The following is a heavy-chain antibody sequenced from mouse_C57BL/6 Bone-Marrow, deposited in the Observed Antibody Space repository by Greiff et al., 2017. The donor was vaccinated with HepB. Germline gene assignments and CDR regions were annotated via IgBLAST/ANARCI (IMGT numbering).Heavy chain of an antibody. CDR3: TTDYYGNSLYAMDY. Sequence: VQLQQSGAELVRPGASVKLSCTASGFNIKDDYMHWVKQRPDQGLEWIGWIDPENGDTEYASKFQGKATITADTSSNTAYLQLSSLTSEDTAVYYCTTDYYGNSLYAMDYWGQGTSVTVSS. D-gene: IGHD2-1*01. CDR2: IDPENGDT. J-gene: IGHJ4*01. V-gene: IGHV14-4*01. CDR1: GFNIKDDY.